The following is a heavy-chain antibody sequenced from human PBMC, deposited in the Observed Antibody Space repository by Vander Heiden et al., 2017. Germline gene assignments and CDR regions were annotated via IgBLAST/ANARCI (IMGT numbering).Heavy chain of an antibody. CDR2: IYWDDEK. CDR3: ARRLGDNGALYYFDL. D-gene: IGHD4-17*01. Sequence: QITLKESGPALVKPTQTLTLTCSFPGFSLRRDGVGVGWLRQPPGKALEWIALIYWDDEKRYSPSLQSRVAISEDTSKNQVLLTMTNMHPLDTGTYYCARRLGDNGALYYFDLWGQGTLVTVSS. CDR1: GFSLRRDGVG. J-gene: IGHJ4*02. V-gene: IGHV2-5*02.